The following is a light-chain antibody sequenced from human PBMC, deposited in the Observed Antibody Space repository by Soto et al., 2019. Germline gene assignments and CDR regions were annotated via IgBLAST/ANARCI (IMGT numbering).Light chain of an antibody. V-gene: IGLV1-51*01. CDR1: SSNIGNTY. J-gene: IGLJ3*02. CDR3: RTWGNDGSDLV. Sequence: QSVLTQPPSVSAAPGQKVTISCSGSSSNIGNTYVSWYQQLPGTAPKLLIYDNNKSPSGIPDRFSGSQSGTSATLGITGLQTGDEADYYCRTWGNDGSDLVVGGGTKLTFL. CDR2: DNN.